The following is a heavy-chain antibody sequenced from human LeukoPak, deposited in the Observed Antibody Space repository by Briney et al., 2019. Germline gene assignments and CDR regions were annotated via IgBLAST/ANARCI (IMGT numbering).Heavy chain of an antibody. V-gene: IGHV4-38-2*02. CDR3: ASGVPSSH. CDR2: IYYSGIT. Sequence: PSETLSLTCTVSGYSISSGYYWGWIRQPPGKGLEWIGSIYYSGITYYNPSLRSRVTISVDTSKNQFSLKLSLVTAADTAVYYCASGVPSSHWGQGTLVTVSS. J-gene: IGHJ4*02. D-gene: IGHD3-10*01. CDR1: GYSISSGYY.